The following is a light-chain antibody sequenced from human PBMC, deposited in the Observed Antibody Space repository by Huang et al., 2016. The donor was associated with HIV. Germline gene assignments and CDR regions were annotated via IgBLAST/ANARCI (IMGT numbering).Light chain of an antibody. CDR1: QSISNW. CDR2: DAS. CDR3: QQYSSYPWT. Sequence: DIQMTQSPSTLSASVGDRVSITCRSSQSISNWVAWYQQQPGKAPKLLIYDASTLQTGVPSTFSGSGSGTEFTLNISSLQPENFATYYCQQYSSYPWTFGQGTKVEIK. J-gene: IGKJ1*01. V-gene: IGKV1-5*01.